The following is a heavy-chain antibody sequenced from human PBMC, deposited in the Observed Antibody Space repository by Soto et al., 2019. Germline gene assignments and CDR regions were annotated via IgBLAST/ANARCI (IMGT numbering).Heavy chain of an antibody. J-gene: IGHJ4*02. CDR2: ISSSGSTI. CDR3: ARKPYSSSWSDY. D-gene: IGHD6-13*01. V-gene: IGHV3-48*01. Sequence: PGGSLRLSCAASGLTFSSYSMNWVRQAPGKGLEWVSYISSSGSTIYYADSVKGRFTISRDNAKNSLYLQMNSLRAEDTAVYYCARKPYSSSWSDYWGQGTLVTVSS. CDR1: GLTFSSYS.